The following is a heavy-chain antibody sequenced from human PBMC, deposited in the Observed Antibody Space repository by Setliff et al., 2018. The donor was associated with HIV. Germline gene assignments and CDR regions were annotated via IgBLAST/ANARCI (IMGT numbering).Heavy chain of an antibody. J-gene: IGHJ4*02. CDR3: ARGPPLGYDDSGSD. CDR2: IYTSGST. D-gene: IGHD6-19*01. Sequence: SETLSLTCTVSGGSISSYYWSWIRQPAGKGLEWIGRIYTSGSTNYDPSLKSRVTMSVDTSKNQFSLKLSSVTAADTAVYYCARGPPLGYDDSGSDWGQGTLVTVSS. CDR1: GGSISSYY. V-gene: IGHV4-4*07.